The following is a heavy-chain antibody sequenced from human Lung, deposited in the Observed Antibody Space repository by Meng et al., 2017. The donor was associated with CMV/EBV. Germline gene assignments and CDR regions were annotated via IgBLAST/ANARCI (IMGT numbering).Heavy chain of an antibody. CDR1: GYTFTSYG. D-gene: IGHD3-3*01. Sequence: ASVXVSCKASGYTFTSYGISWVRQAPGQGLEWMGWISAYNGNTNYAQKLQGRVTMTTDTSTSTAYMELRSLRSDDTAVYYCARDPIRVLRFLEWNYYYYGMDVWGQGTTVTVSS. J-gene: IGHJ6*02. CDR2: ISAYNGNT. CDR3: ARDPIRVLRFLEWNYYYYGMDV. V-gene: IGHV1-18*01.